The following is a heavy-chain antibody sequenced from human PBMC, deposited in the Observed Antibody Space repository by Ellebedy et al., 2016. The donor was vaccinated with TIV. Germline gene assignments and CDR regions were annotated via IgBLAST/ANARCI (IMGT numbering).Heavy chain of an antibody. CDR1: GFTFSSYW. V-gene: IGHV3-7*01. CDR3: ARVGPNYYDSSECSLDY. D-gene: IGHD3-22*01. J-gene: IGHJ4*02. Sequence: GESLKISCAASGFTFSSYWMSWVRQAPGKGLEWVANIKQDGSEKYYVDSVKGRFTISRDNSKNTLYLQMNSLRAEDTAVYYCARVGPNYYDSSECSLDYWGQGTLVTVSS. CDR2: IKQDGSEK.